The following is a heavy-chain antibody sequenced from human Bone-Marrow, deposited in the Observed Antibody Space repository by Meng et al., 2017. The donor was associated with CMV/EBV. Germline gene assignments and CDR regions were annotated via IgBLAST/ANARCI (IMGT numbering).Heavy chain of an antibody. D-gene: IGHD3-3*01. V-gene: IGHV4-39*07. Sequence: SETLSLTCTVSGGSISSSTDYWAWIRQPPGKGLEWIGSVNYGGSPYSNPSLKSRVTISVDTSKNQFSLKLSSVTVADTAVYYCARDDAYYDFWSGYYYYYGMDVWGQGTTVTVSS. CDR2: VNYGGSP. J-gene: IGHJ6*02. CDR1: GGSISSSTDY. CDR3: ARDDAYYDFWSGYYYYYGMDV.